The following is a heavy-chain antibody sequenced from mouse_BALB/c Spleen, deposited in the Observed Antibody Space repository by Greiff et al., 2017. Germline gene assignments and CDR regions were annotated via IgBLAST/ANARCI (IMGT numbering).Heavy chain of an antibody. J-gene: IGHJ3*01. CDR3: TRWGGAAWFAY. Sequence: QVQLKESGAELVKPGASVKLSCKASGYTFTSYYMYWVKQRPGQGLEWIGEINPSNGGTNFNEKFKSKATLTVDKSSSTAYIQLSSLTSEDSAVYYCTRWGGAAWFAYWGEETLVTVSA. CDR2: INPSNGGT. CDR1: GYTFTSYY. V-gene: IGHV1S81*02.